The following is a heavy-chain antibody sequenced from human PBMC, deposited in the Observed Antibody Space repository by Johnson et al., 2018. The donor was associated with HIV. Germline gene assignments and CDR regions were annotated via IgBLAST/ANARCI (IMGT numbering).Heavy chain of an antibody. V-gene: IGHV3-7*03. CDR2: IKLDGSDK. D-gene: IGHD6-6*01. CDR3: AKGFVRSTPRLLVFDF. CDR1: GFTFDDYA. J-gene: IGHJ3*01. Sequence: VQLVESGGGVVQPGGSLRLSCAASGFTFDDYAMHWVRQAPGKGLEWVATIKLDGSDKYYLDSVKGRFTISRDNGRNSLYLQMNSLRAEDTARLYCAKGFVRSTPRLLVFDFWGLGAMVTVSS.